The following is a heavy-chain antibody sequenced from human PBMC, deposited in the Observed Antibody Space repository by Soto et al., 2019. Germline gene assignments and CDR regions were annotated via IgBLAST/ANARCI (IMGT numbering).Heavy chain of an antibody. CDR1: GYTFTSYD. CDR3: ARSGCSGGSCYPYDAFDI. CDR2: MNPNSGNT. D-gene: IGHD2-15*01. V-gene: IGHV1-8*01. Sequence: GASVKVSCKASGYTFTSYDINWVRQATGQGLEWMGWMNPNSGNTGYAQKFQGRVTMTRNTSISTAYMELSSLRSEDTAVYYFARSGCSGGSCYPYDAFDIGGQGTWVTVSS. J-gene: IGHJ3*02.